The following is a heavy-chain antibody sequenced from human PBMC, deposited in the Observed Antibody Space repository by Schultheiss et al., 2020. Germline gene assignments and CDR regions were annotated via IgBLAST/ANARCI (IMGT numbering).Heavy chain of an antibody. D-gene: IGHD3-16*01. V-gene: IGHV4-31*03. J-gene: IGHJ4*02. CDR1: GGSISSGGYY. CDR2: IHYSGGT. CDR3: ARAAFGGVLPDY. Sequence: TLSLTCTVSGGSISSGGYYWSWIRQHPGKGLEWIGYIHYSGGTYYNPSLKSRLTISVDTSKNQFSLRLSSVTAADTAVYYCARAAFGGVLPDYWGQGTLVTVS.